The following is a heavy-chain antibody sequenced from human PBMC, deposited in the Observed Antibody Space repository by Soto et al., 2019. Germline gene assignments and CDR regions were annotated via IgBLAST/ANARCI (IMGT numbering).Heavy chain of an antibody. CDR1: GFTFNTYS. Sequence: EVQRVESGGGLVKPGGSLRLSCAASGFTFNTYSMNWVRQAPGKGLEWVSSISSTSAYIYYADSVRGRFTISRDNAKNSLSLQMNSLKAEDTAVYYCAREKSGADAWFFDLWGRGTLVTVSS. D-gene: IGHD1-26*01. CDR3: AREKSGADAWFFDL. J-gene: IGHJ2*01. V-gene: IGHV3-21*01. CDR2: ISSTSAYI.